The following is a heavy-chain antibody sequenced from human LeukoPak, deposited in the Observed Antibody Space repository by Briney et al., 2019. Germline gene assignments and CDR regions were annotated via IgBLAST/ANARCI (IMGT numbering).Heavy chain of an antibody. V-gene: IGHV4-59*01. J-gene: IGHJ4*02. CDR1: RGSISSYY. CDR3: ARAAAAAGNADYFDY. Sequence: SETLSLTCTVSRGSISSYYWSWIRQPPGKGLEWIGYIYYSGSTNYNPSLKSRVTISVDTSKNQFSLKLSSVTAADTAVYYCARAAAAAGNADYFDYWGQGTLVTVSS. D-gene: IGHD6-13*01. CDR2: IYYSGST.